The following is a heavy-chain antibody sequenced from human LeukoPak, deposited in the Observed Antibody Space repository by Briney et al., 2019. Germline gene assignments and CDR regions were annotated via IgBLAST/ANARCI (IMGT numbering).Heavy chain of an antibody. CDR2: ISAGGST. CDR1: GFMFSSFS. Sequence: GGSLRLSCAVSGFMFSSFSMSWVRHVPGKGLEWVSTISAGGSTYYADSVKGRFTISSDNSKNTLFLQMNSLRAEDTAIYYCAKRPAAVRGVIPYLDYWGQGTLVTVSS. CDR3: AKRPAAVRGVIPYLDY. V-gene: IGHV3-23*01. D-gene: IGHD3-10*02. J-gene: IGHJ4*02.